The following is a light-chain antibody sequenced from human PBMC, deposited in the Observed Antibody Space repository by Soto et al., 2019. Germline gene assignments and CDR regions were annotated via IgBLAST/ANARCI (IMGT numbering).Light chain of an antibody. CDR2: KTS. Sequence: DVPMTQSPPTLSASVGDRVTITCRASRSINNWLAWLQQKPGKVPKLLIYKTSSLESGVPSRFSGSGSGTEFTLTISSLQPDDVSTYYCQQYNSYSHYTFGQGTKLEIK. CDR1: RSINNW. V-gene: IGKV1-5*03. CDR3: QQYNSYSHYT. J-gene: IGKJ2*01.